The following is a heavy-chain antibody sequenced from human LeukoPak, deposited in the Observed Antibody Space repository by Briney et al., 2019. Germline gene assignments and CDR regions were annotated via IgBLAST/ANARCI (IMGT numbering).Heavy chain of an antibody. CDR1: GDSLTGHY. CDR3: TKSDGSGLMRI. J-gene: IGHJ3*02. D-gene: IGHD3-22*01. Sequence: PSETLSLTCTVSGDSLTGHYWGWIRQPPGKGLEWIGNIYYTGNTYYNPSLKSRVTISLDTSKNQFSLKVISMTAADTAVYYCTKSDGSGLMRICGRGIMVTVSS. V-gene: IGHV4-39*07. CDR2: IYYTGNT.